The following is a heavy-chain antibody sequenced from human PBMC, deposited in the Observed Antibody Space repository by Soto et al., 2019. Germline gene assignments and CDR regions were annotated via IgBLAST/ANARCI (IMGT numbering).Heavy chain of an antibody. CDR2: IIPIFGTA. CDR1: GGTFSSYA. D-gene: IGHD3-10*01. V-gene: IGHV1-69*13. J-gene: IGHJ5*02. CDR3: AREDPTGDWFDP. Sequence: SVKVSCKASGGTFSSYAISWLRQAPGQGLEWMGGIIPIFGTANYAQKFQGRVTITADESTSTAYMELSSLRSEDTAVYYCAREDPTGDWFDPWGQGTLVTVSS.